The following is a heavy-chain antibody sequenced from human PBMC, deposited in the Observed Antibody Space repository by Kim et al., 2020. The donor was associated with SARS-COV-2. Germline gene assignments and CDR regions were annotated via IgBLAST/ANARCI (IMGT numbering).Heavy chain of an antibody. J-gene: IGHJ4*02. CDR2: ISGSGGST. CDR1: GFTFSSYA. CDR3: AKEPNRITGMTGGVEY. Sequence: GGSLRLSCAASGFTFSSYAMSWVRQAPGKGLEWVSAISGSGGSTYYADSVKGRFTISRDNSKKTLYLQMNSLRAEDTAVYYCAKEPNRITGMTGGVEYWGQGTLVTVSS. V-gene: IGHV3-23*01. D-gene: IGHD1-20*01.